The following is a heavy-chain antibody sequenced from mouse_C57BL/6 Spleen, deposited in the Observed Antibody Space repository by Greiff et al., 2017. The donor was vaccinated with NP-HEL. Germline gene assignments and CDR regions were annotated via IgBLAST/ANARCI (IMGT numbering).Heavy chain of an antibody. D-gene: IGHD2-10*02. CDR3: ARFGYGNYRYFDV. CDR2: IYPGDGDT. J-gene: IGHJ1*03. CDR1: GYAFSSYW. V-gene: IGHV1-80*01. Sequence: VQLQQSGAELVKPGASVKISCKASGYAFSSYWMNWVKQRPGKGLEWIGQIYPGDGDTNYNGKFKGKATLTADKSSSTAYMQLSSLTSEDSAVYFCARFGYGNYRYFDVWGTGTTVTVSS.